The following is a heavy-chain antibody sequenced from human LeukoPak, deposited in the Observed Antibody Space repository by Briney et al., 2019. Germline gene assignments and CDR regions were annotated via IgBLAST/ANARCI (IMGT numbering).Heavy chain of an antibody. CDR1: GGSISSGDYY. V-gene: IGHV4-30-4*08. CDR2: IYYSGST. J-gene: IGHJ5*02. Sequence: SQTLSLTCTVSGGSISSGDYYWSWIRQPPGKGLEWIRYIYYSGSTYYNPSLKSRVTISVDTAKNQFSLKLSSVTAADTAVYYCARVWDSSGWYRLRFDPWGQGTLVTVSS. D-gene: IGHD6-19*01. CDR3: ARVWDSSGWYRLRFDP.